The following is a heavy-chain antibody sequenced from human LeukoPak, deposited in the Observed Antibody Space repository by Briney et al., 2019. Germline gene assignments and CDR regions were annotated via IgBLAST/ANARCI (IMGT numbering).Heavy chain of an antibody. J-gene: IGHJ5*02. CDR3: ARIAVTEFDP. Sequence: SETLSLTCTVSGGSISSYYRSWIRQPPGKGLEWIGYIYYSGSINYNPSLKSRVTISVDTSKNQFSLKLSSVTAADTAVYYCARIAVTEFDPWGQGTLVTVSS. D-gene: IGHD2-21*02. CDR1: GGSISSYY. CDR2: IYYSGSI. V-gene: IGHV4-59*01.